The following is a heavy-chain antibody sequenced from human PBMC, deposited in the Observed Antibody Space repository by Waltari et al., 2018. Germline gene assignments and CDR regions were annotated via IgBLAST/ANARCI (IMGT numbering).Heavy chain of an antibody. D-gene: IGHD1-26*01. V-gene: IGHV4-39*07. Sequence: QLQLQESGPGLVKPSETLSLTCTVSGGSISSSSYYWGWIRQPPGKGLEWIGSIYYSGSTYYNPSLKSRVTISVDTSKNQFSLKLSSVTAADTAVYYCARLGAGSFPVTDYWGQGTLVTVSS. CDR1: GGSISSSSYY. CDR3: ARLGAGSFPVTDY. CDR2: IYYSGST. J-gene: IGHJ4*02.